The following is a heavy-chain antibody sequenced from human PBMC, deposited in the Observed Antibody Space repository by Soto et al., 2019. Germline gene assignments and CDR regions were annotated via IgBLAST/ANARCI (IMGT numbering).Heavy chain of an antibody. D-gene: IGHD6-19*01. J-gene: IGHJ3*02. CDR1: GFTFSSYA. CDR2: ISGSGDST. V-gene: IGHV3-23*01. CDR3: AKGRSSGWYTPDAFDI. Sequence: EVQLLESGGGLVQPGGSLTLSCAASGFTFSSYAMSWVRQAPGKGLEWVSGISGSGDSTYYVDSVKGRFTISRDNSKNILYLQMNTLRAEDTAVYYCAKGRSSGWYTPDAFDIWGEGTMDAVSS.